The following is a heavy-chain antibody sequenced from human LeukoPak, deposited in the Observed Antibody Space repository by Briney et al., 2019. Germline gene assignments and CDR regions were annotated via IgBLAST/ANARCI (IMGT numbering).Heavy chain of an antibody. CDR3: AGRDGYNYWYFDY. D-gene: IGHD5-24*01. Sequence: ASVKVSCKASGYTFTGYYMHWVRQAPGQGLEWMGWINPNSGGTNYAQKFQGRVTMTRDTSISTAYMELSRLRSDDTAVYYCAGRDGYNYWYFDYWSQGTLVTVSS. V-gene: IGHV1-2*02. CDR1: GYTFTGYY. J-gene: IGHJ4*02. CDR2: INPNSGGT.